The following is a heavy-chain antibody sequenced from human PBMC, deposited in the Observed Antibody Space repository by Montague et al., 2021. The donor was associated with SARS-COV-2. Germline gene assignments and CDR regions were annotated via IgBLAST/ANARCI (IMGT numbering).Heavy chain of an antibody. J-gene: IGHJ4*02. CDR1: GGSISSYL. CDR2: IYYSGKT. Sequence: SETLSLTCTVSGGSISSYLWTWIRQPPGKGLEWIGYIYYSGKTNYNPSLSSRVTMSVDTSKNQFSLKLISVTAADAAVYFCARATPGIVAPIEYWGQGTLLTVSS. CDR3: ARATPGIVAPIEY. V-gene: IGHV4-59*08. D-gene: IGHD2-15*01.